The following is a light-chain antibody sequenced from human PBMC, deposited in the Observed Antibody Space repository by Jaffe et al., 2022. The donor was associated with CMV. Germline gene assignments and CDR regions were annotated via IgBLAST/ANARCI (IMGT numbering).Light chain of an antibody. CDR3: QQYGGIPWT. Sequence: ETVLTQSPGTLSLAPGERATLSCRASQSVSSSYLAWYQQKAGQAPRLLMYDASTRATGIPDRFSGSGSGTDFTLTISRLEPEDFAVYYCQQYGGIPWTFGQGTKVEIK. J-gene: IGKJ1*01. CDR1: QSVSSSY. V-gene: IGKV3-20*01. CDR2: DAS.